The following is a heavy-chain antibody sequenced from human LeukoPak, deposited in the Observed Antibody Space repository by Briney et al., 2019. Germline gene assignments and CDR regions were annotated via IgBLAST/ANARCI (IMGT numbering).Heavy chain of an antibody. CDR2: IGNSCDNT. V-gene: IGHV3-69-1*01. J-gene: IGHJ4*02. CDR1: GFTLNDHY. CDR3: PRRLGYCSRTSCYVGPFDY. D-gene: IGHD2-2*01. Sequence: GGSLRLSRAASGFTLNDHYMDWVRQAPGKGLEGVSAIGNSCDNTYYADTVKGRFTISRDNSKNTLYLLMNGLRAEDTAIYQCPRRLGYCSRTSCYVGPFDYWGQGTLVTVSS.